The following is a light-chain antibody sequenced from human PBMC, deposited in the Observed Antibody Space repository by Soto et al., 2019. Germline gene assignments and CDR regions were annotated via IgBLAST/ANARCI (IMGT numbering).Light chain of an antibody. J-gene: IGKJ1*01. CDR1: QSISNW. CDR2: HAS. CDR3: QQYNSYS. Sequence: DIQMTQSPSTLPASVGDRVTITCRASQSISNWLALYQQKPGTAPKVLIYHASNLQSGVPSRFSGSGSGTEFTLTISSLQPDDFATYYCQQYNSYSFGQGTKVDI. V-gene: IGKV1-5*01.